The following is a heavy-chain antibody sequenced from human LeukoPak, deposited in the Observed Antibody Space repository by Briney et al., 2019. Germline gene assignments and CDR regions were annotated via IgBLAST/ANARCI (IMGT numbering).Heavy chain of an antibody. CDR3: ARVVQGRLRSSLDAFDI. J-gene: IGHJ3*02. D-gene: IGHD5-12*01. Sequence: GGSLRLSCAASGFTFSSYWMHWVRQAPGKGLVWVSRINSDGSSTSYADSVKGRFTISRDNAKNTLYLQMNSLRAEDTAVYYCARVVQGRLRSSLDAFDIWGQGTMVTVSS. CDR1: GFTFSSYW. V-gene: IGHV3-74*01. CDR2: INSDGSST.